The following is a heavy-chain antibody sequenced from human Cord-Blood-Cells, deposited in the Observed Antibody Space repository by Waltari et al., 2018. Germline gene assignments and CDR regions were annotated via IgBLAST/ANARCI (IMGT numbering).Heavy chain of an antibody. D-gene: IGHD3-22*01. V-gene: IGHV3-30-3*01. CDR2: ISYDGSNK. CDR3: ARGAYDSSGYSGY. CDR1: GFTSRALA. Sequence: QVQLVEAGGGVVQPGRSLRLSCEASGFTSRALALPRVHQAPGKGLEWVAVISYDGSNKYYADSVKGRFTISRDNSKNTLYLQMNSLRAEDTAVYYCARGAYDSSGYSGYWGQGTLVTVSS. J-gene: IGHJ4*02.